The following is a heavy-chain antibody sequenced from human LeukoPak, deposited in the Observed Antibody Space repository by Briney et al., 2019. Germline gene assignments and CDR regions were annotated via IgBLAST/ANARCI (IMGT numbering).Heavy chain of an antibody. CDR3: ARIAERTTVTTWFDY. V-gene: IGHV5-51*01. J-gene: IGHJ4*02. Sequence: GESLQISFKGSGYRFTSYWIGWVRQMPGKGLEWMGIIYPGDSDTRYSPSFQGQVTISADKSISTAYLQWSSLKASDTAMYYCARIAERTTVTTWFDYWGQGTLVTVSS. CDR2: IYPGDSDT. D-gene: IGHD4-17*01. CDR1: GYRFTSYW.